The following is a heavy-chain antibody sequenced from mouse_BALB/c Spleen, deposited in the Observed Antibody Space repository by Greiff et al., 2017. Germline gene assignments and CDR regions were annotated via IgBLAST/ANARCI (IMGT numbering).Heavy chain of an antibody. Sequence: VHLVESGAELAKPGASVKMSCKASGYTFTSYWMHWVKQRPGQGLEWIGYINPSTGYTEYNQKFKDKATLTADKSSSTAYMQLSSLTSEDSAVYYCARSGLFYGNNEGYFDVWGAGTTVTVSS. J-gene: IGHJ1*01. CDR2: INPSTGYT. CDR1: GYTFTSYW. D-gene: IGHD2-1*01. V-gene: IGHV1-7*01. CDR3: ARSGLFYGNNEGYFDV.